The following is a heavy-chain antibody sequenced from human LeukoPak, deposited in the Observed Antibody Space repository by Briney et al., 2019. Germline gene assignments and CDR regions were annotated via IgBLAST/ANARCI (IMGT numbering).Heavy chain of an antibody. J-gene: IGHJ5*02. CDR3: ARKQIAVAGFFDP. CDR1: GYSFTSYW. Sequence: GESLKISCKGSGYSFTSYWIGWVRQMPGKGLEWMGVIYPGDSDTRYSPSFQGQVTISADKSISTAYLQWSSLKASDTAMYYCARKQIAVAGFFDPWGQGTLVTVSS. D-gene: IGHD6-19*01. CDR2: IYPGDSDT. V-gene: IGHV5-51*01.